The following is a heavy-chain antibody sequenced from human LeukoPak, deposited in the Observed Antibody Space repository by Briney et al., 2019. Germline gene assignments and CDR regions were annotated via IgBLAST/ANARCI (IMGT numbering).Heavy chain of an antibody. CDR1: GFTFTPYS. CDR2: ISDGSLYI. CDR3: ARVGHCSGCYPFDS. Sequence: GGSLRLSCAAPGFTFTPYSFNWVRQAPGKGLEWVASISDGSLYIFYADSVKGRFTISRDNARNSLYLQMNSLRAEDTAVYYCARVGHCSGCYPFDSWGQGTLVTVSS. V-gene: IGHV3-21*01. D-gene: IGHD2-15*01. J-gene: IGHJ4*02.